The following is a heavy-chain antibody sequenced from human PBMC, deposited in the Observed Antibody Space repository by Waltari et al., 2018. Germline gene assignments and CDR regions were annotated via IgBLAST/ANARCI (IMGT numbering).Heavy chain of an antibody. CDR2: MNPDNGQT. CDR3: ARNLALTGDFDY. J-gene: IGHJ4*02. Sequence: QVQLVQSGAEVKKPGASVKVSCKASGYTFSSFDINWVRQAPGQGLEWRGWMNPDNGQTGYAQKFQGRITLTRYTSISTGYLELSSLESDDTAVYYCARNLALTGDFDYWGQGTLVIVSS. D-gene: IGHD1-1*01. V-gene: IGHV1-8*01. CDR1: GYTFSSFD.